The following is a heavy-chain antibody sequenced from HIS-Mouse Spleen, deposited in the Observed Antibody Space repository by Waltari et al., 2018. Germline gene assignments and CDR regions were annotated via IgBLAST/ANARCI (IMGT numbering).Heavy chain of an antibody. CDR2: IYYSGST. CDR1: GGSISSRSYY. D-gene: IGHD6-13*01. Sequence: QLQLQESGPGLVKPSETLSLTCTVSGGSISSRSYYWGWIRQPPGKGLGWIGSIYYSGSTSYHPSRKSRVTISVDTSKTQFSLKLSSVTAADTAVYYCAREIPYSSSWYDWYFDLWGRGTLVTVSS. V-gene: IGHV4-39*07. J-gene: IGHJ2*01. CDR3: AREIPYSSSWYDWYFDL.